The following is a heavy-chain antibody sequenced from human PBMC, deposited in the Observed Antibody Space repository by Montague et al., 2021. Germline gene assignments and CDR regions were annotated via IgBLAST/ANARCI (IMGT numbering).Heavy chain of an antibody. CDR1: GDSINTPNW. J-gene: IGHJ4*02. D-gene: IGHD3-16*01. CDR2: VYHTGST. CDR3: AGWGLLEKYYFDY. V-gene: IGHV4-4*02. Sequence: SETLSLTCAVSGDSINTPNWWTWVRQFPGKGLEWIREVYHTGSTNYNPSLKSRVTISVDTSKNQFSLRLSSVTAADTAVYYCAGWGLLEKYYFDYWGQGTLVTVSA.